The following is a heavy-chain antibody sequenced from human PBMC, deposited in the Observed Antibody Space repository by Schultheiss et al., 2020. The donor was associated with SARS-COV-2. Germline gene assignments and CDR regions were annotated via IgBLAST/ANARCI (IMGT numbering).Heavy chain of an antibody. J-gene: IGHJ4*02. CDR1: AFTFSSYA. CDR2: ISFDGGKE. D-gene: IGHD2-21*01. V-gene: IGHV3-30*03. CDR3: ARDPGVSVVVMTGLFDY. Sequence: GGSLRLSCAASAFTFSSYAMSWVRQAPGKGLEWMALISFDGGKEYYRDSVKGRFTISRDNSKNTLSLQMNSLGAEDTAVYYCARDPGVSVVVMTGLFDYWGQGTLVTVSS.